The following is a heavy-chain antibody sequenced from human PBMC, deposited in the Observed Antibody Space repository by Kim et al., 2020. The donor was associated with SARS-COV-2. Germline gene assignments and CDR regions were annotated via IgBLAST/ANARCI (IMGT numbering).Heavy chain of an antibody. CDR2: GT. V-gene: IGHV1-2*02. D-gene: IGHD6-13*01. CDR3: ARESPAAGFDY. J-gene: IGHJ4*02. Sequence: GTNYAQRFQGRVTMARDTSISTAYMELSRLRSDDTAVYYCARESPAAGFDYWGQGTLVTVSS.